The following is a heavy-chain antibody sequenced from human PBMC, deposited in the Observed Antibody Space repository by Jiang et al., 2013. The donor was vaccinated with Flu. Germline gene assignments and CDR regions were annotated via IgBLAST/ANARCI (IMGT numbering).Heavy chain of an antibody. J-gene: IGHJ4*02. V-gene: IGHV4-38-2*02. D-gene: IGHD3-10*01. CDR3: ATTTGN. CDR1: GYSISSGYY. CDR2: ISHTGTT. Sequence: LICTVSGYSISSGYYWGWVRQPPGKGLEWIGSISHTGTTYYNPSLQTQLTISLDTSKNQFSLMLTSVTAADTAVYYCATTTGNWGQGTLVTVSS.